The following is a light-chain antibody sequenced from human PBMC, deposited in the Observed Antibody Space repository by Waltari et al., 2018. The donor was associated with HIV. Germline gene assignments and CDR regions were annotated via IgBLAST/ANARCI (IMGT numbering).Light chain of an antibody. J-gene: IGKJ2*03. CDR3: QQYYSTPYS. V-gene: IGKV4-1*01. CDR2: WAS. CDR1: QSVLYSSNNNNY. Sequence: DIVMTQSPDSLAVSLGERATINCKSSQSVLYSSNNNNYLAWYQQKPGQPPKLLIYWASTRESGVPDRFSGGGSGTDFTLTISSLQAEDVAVYYCQQYYSTPYSFGQGTKLEIK.